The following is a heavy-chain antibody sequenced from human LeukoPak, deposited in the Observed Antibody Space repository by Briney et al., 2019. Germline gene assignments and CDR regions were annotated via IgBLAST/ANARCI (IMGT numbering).Heavy chain of an antibody. CDR3: ARGLLWFEGTDAFDI. CDR1: GGSISSYY. D-gene: IGHD3-10*01. V-gene: IGHV4-4*07. CDR2: IYTSGST. Sequence: SETLSLTCTVSGGSISSYYWSWIRQPAGKGLEWIGRIYTSGSTNYNPSLKSRVTMSVDTSKNQFSLKLSSVTAADTAVYYSARGLLWFEGTDAFDIWGQGTMVTVSS. J-gene: IGHJ3*02.